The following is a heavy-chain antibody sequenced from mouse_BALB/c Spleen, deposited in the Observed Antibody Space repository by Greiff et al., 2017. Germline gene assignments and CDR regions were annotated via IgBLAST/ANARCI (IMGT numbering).Heavy chain of an antibody. D-gene: IGHD2-4*01. CDR2: ISYSGST. CDR1: GYSITSDYA. V-gene: IGHV3-2*02. Sequence: EVQLVESGPGLVKPSQSLSLTCTVTGYSITSDYAWNWIRQFPGNKLEWMGYISYSGSTSYNPSLKSRISITRDTSKNQFFLQLNSVTTEDTATYYCASNYDYEYYFDYWGQGTTLTVSS. J-gene: IGHJ2*01. CDR3: ASNYDYEYYFDY.